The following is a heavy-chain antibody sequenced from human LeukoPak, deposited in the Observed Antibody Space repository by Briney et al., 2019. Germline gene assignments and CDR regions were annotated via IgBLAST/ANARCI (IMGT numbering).Heavy chain of an antibody. CDR1: GFTFSSYW. CDR2: INQDGSDK. CDR3: AGDLLPDRSGYYY. Sequence: GGSLRLSCAASGFTFSSYWMSWVRQAPGKGLEWVANINQDGSDKYYVDSVKGRFTISRDNAKNSMYLQMNSVGAEDTAVYYCAGDLLPDRSGYYYWGQGTLVTVSS. D-gene: IGHD3-22*01. V-gene: IGHV3-7*01. J-gene: IGHJ4*02.